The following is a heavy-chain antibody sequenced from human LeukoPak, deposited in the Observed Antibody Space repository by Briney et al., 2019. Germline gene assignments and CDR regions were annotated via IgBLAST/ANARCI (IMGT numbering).Heavy chain of an antibody. CDR2: IYYSGST. CDR1: GGSISSSSYY. CDR3: ARPGGIAAAGTVDY. D-gene: IGHD6-13*01. V-gene: IGHV4-39*01. Sequence: SETLSLTCTVSGGSISSSSYYWGWIRQPPGKGLEWSGSIYYSGSTYYNPSLKSRVTISVDTSKNQFSLKLSSVTAADTAVYYCARPGGIAAAGTVDYWGQGTLVTVSS. J-gene: IGHJ4*02.